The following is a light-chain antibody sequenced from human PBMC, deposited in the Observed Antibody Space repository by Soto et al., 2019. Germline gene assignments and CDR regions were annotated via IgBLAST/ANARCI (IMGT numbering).Light chain of an antibody. CDR1: SSTVGGFNV. CDR2: EGI. CDR3: CSYVGATTYV. J-gene: IGLJ1*01. Sequence: ALTHPASVSRSPGQSITISCTGTSSTVGGFNVVSWYQQHPGKAPKVIIYEGIKRPSGVSNRFSGSNSGSTASLTISGLQAEDEADYYCCSYVGATTYVFGTGTKVTVL. V-gene: IGLV2-23*01.